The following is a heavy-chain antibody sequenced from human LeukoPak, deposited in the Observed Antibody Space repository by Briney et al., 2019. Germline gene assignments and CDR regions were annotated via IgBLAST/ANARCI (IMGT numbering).Heavy chain of an antibody. V-gene: IGHV1-69*13. Sequence: SVKVSCKASGGTFSNYAISWVRQAPGQGLEWMGGIIPIFGTANYAQKFQGRVTITADESTSTAYMELSSLRSEDTAVYYCARDTNYSNYHYYYMDVWGKGTTVTVSS. CDR1: GGTFSNYA. D-gene: IGHD4-11*01. J-gene: IGHJ6*03. CDR2: IIPIFGTA. CDR3: ARDTNYSNYHYYYMDV.